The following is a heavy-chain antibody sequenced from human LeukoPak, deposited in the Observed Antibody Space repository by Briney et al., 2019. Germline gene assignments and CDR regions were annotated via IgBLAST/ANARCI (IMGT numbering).Heavy chain of an antibody. V-gene: IGHV4-4*07. D-gene: IGHD5-12*01. CDR3: ARVDIRTAFFDY. CDR1: GGSINSYY. J-gene: IGHJ4*02. Sequence: PSETLSLTCTVSGGSINSYYWSWIRQPAGRGLEWIGRIYSSGSTGYNPSLKSRVTMSLDTSKNQFSLNLSSVTAADTAVYYCARVDIRTAFFDYWGQGTLVTVSS. CDR2: IYSSGST.